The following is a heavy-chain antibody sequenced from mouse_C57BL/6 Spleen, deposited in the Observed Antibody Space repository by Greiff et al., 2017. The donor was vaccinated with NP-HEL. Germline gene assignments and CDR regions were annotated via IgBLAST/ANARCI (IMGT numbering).Heavy chain of an antibody. CDR3: ARDGFDGYDWVAY. D-gene: IGHD2-2*01. Sequence: EVQLQQSGPELVKPGASVKISCKASGYTFTDYYMNWVKQSHGKSLEWIGDINPNNGGTSYNQKFKGKATLTVDKSSSTAYMELRSLTSEDSAVYYCARDGFDGYDWVAYWGQGTLVTVSA. V-gene: IGHV1-26*01. CDR2: INPNNGGT. J-gene: IGHJ3*01. CDR1: GYTFTDYY.